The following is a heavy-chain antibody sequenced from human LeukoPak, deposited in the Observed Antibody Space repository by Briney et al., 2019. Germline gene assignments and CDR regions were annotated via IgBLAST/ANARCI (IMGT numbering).Heavy chain of an antibody. Sequence: PSETLSLTCTVSGGSISSGGYYWSWIRQHPGRGLEWIGFIYDSRSVYFTPSLKSRVTISADTSKNQFSLKLSFVTAADTAVYYCARGSESDPVYFDHWGQGTLVTVSA. CDR2: IYDSRSV. J-gene: IGHJ4*02. CDR1: GGSISSGGYY. CDR3: ARGSESDPVYFDH. D-gene: IGHD3-3*01. V-gene: IGHV4-31*03.